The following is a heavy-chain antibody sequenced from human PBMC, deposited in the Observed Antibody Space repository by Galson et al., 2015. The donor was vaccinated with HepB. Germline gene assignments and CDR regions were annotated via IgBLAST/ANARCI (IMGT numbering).Heavy chain of an antibody. J-gene: IGHJ4*02. D-gene: IGHD3/OR15-3a*01. CDR3: LSWVADWAMDY. CDR2: IGSKANSYAT. V-gene: IGHV3-73*01. CDR1: GFTFSGSA. Sequence: SLRLSCAASGFTFSGSAVHWVRQTSGKGLEWVGRIGSKANSYATTYAASVKGRFTISRDDSKNTAYLQMNSLVTEDTAVYYCLSWVADWAMDYWGQGTLVTVSS.